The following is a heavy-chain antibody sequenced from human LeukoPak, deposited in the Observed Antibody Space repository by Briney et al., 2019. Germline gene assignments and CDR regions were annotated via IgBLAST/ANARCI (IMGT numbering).Heavy chain of an antibody. D-gene: IGHD4-17*01. V-gene: IGHV3-74*01. CDR1: GFTFSSYR. CDR2: INGDGSGT. CDR3: ARYGQN. J-gene: IGHJ4*02. Sequence: GGSLRLSCAASGFTFSSYRMHWVRQAPGKGLVWVSRINGDGSGTTYADSVKGRFTISRDNAKNTVFLQMNSLRAEDTAVYYCARYGQNWGQGTLVTVSS.